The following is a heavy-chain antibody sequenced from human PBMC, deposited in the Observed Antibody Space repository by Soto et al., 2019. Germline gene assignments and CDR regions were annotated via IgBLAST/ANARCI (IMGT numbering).Heavy chain of an antibody. CDR3: ASQVWFDP. J-gene: IGHJ5*02. V-gene: IGHV3-7*03. Sequence: GSLRLSGAASVFTFSSYWMSWVRQAPGKGLEWVANIKQDGSEKYYVDSVKGRFTISRDNAKNPLYLQMNSLRAEDTAVYYCASQVWFDPWGQGTLVTVSS. CDR2: IKQDGSEK. CDR1: VFTFSSYW.